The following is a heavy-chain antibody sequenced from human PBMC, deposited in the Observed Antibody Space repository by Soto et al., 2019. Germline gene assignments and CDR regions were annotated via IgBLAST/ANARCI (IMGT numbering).Heavy chain of an antibody. V-gene: IGHV5-51*01. CDR3: ARLGFPGAIYFDS. CDR2: IYPGDSET. CDR1: RYTFTTFS. J-gene: IGHJ4*02. Sequence: PGAALKMSCTGSRYTFTTFSIGCVRQIPGKGLEWMGIIYPGDSETKYSPDFEGQVTISADRSTNTAYLQWRSLRASDTAMYYCARLGFPGAIYFDSWGLGKLVTVSS.